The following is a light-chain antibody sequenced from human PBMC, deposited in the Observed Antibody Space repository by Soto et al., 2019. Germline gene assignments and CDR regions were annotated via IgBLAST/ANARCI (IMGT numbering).Light chain of an antibody. CDR1: QSISSY. CDR3: QQSYSTLYT. J-gene: IGKJ2*01. CDR2: AAA. V-gene: IGKV1-39*01. Sequence: DIQMTQSPSSLSASVGDRVTITCRARQSISSYLNWYQQKPWKAPKLLIYAAASLQSGVPSRFSGSGSGTDVTLTISSLQPEDFATYYCQQSYSTLYTFGQGTKLEIK.